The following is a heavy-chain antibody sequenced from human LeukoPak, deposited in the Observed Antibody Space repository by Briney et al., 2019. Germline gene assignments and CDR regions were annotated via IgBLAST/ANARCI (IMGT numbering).Heavy chain of an antibody. D-gene: IGHD6-19*01. V-gene: IGHV4-4*07. Sequence: PSETLSLTCTVSGGSISSYYWSWIRQPARKGGEWIGRIYTSGSTNYNPSLKSRVTMSVDTSKNQFSLKLSSVTAADTAVYYCAKVSSPIAVAALVDYWGKGTLVTVSS. CDR2: IYTSGST. CDR1: GGSISSYY. CDR3: AKVSSPIAVAALVDY. J-gene: IGHJ4*02.